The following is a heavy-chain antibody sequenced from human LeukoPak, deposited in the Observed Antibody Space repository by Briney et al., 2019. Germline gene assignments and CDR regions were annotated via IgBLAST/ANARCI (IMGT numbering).Heavy chain of an antibody. CDR2: VSSDGSEK. CDR1: GFTFSSYD. CDR3: AKNLMIRGPPGE. Sequence: PWGSLRLSCAASGFTFSSYDMHWVRQAPGKGLKWVAVVSSDGSEKYYADSVKGRFTISRDNSKNTVFLQMNSLRAEDTAVFYCAKNLMIRGPPGEWGQGALVTVS. D-gene: IGHD3-10*01. J-gene: IGHJ4*02. V-gene: IGHV3-30*18.